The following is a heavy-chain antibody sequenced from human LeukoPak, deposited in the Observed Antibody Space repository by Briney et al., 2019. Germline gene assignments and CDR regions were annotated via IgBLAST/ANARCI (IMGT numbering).Heavy chain of an antibody. CDR2: TYYRSKWYY. CDR3: AAGQWVEGLAA. J-gene: IGHJ5*02. CDR1: GGSVSSNSGA. D-gene: IGHD6-19*01. V-gene: IGHV6-1*01. Sequence: SQTLSLTCAISGGSVSSNSGAWSWIRQSPSRGLEWLGRTYYRSKWYYDYAVSVKSRITVNPDTSKNQFSLHLNSVTPEDTAVYYCAAGQWVEGLAAWGQGTLVTVSS.